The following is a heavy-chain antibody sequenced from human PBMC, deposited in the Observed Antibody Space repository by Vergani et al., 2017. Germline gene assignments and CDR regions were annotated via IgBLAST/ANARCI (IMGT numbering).Heavy chain of an antibody. D-gene: IGHD2/OR15-2a*01. CDR2: IRYDGSSE. Sequence: QVQILQSGGGVVQPGGSLRLSCTLSGFTLNTYGIHWVRQAPGKGLEWVSFIRYDGSSEYYGDSVKGRFTISRDKSQNTVNLQMNRLRTEDTAVYFCANSVIAGNVGVAYFGMDVWGRGTTVTVSS. CDR1: GFTLNTYG. CDR3: ANSVIAGNVGVAYFGMDV. J-gene: IGHJ6*02. V-gene: IGHV3-30*02.